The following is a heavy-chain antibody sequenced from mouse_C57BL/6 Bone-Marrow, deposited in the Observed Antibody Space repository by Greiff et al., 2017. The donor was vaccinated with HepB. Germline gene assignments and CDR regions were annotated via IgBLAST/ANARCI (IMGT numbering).Heavy chain of an antibody. CDR3: ARCAYGYDGLFAY. J-gene: IGHJ3*01. V-gene: IGHV1-82*01. CDR1: GYAFSSSW. CDR2: IYPGDGDT. D-gene: IGHD2-2*01. Sequence: ESGPELVKPGASVKISCKASGYAFSSSWMNWVKQRPGEGLEWIGRIYPGDGDTNYNGKFKGKATLTADKSSSTAYMQLSSLTSEDSAVYFCARCAYGYDGLFAYWGQGTLVTVSA.